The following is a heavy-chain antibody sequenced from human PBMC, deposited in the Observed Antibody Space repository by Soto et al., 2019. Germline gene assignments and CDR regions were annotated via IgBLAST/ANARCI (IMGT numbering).Heavy chain of an antibody. CDR1: GDTFSFYT. V-gene: IGHV1-69*02. CDR3: AASYGSGYRAFDY. Sequence: ASVKVSCKASGDTFSFYTINWVRQAPGLGLEWVGRINPIVSMSNYAQKFQGRASMTADKSTSTAYMELRSLRSDDTAMYFCAASYGSGYRAFDYWGQGALVTVSS. J-gene: IGHJ4*02. CDR2: INPIVSMS. D-gene: IGHD3-10*01.